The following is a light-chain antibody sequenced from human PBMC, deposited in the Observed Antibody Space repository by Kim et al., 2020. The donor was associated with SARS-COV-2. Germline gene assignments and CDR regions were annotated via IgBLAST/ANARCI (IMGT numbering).Light chain of an antibody. CDR1: HSNTGRDT. J-gene: IGLJ1*01. Sequence: GQRVTISCSGSHSNTGRDTVNGYQQLPGTAPKLLMYNTYERPSGVPDRFSGSKSGTSASLAISGLQSEDEADYYCTAWDGSLNGYLFGTGTKVTVL. V-gene: IGLV1-44*01. CDR3: TAWDGSLNGYL. CDR2: NTY.